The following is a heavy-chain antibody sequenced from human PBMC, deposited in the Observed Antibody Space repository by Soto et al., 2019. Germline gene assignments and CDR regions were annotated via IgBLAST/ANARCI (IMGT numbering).Heavy chain of an antibody. CDR1: GGSISHYY. D-gene: IGHD6-13*01. Sequence: SETLSLTCSVSGGSISHYYWSWIRQPPGKGLEWIGYIYYSGSTNYNPSLKSRVTISVDTSKNQFSLKLSSVTAADTAVYYCARMSSSWYSDYWGQGTLVTVSS. J-gene: IGHJ4*02. V-gene: IGHV4-59*12. CDR3: ARMSSSWYSDY. CDR2: IYYSGST.